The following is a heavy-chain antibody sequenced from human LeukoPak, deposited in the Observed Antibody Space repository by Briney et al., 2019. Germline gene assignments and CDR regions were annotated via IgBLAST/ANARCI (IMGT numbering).Heavy chain of an antibody. Sequence: SGTLSLTCAVSGGSISSSNWWSWVRQPPGKGLEWIGEIYHSGSTNYNPSLKSRVTISVDKSKNQFSLKLSSVTAADTAVYYCAREQQLSTDDAFDIWGQGTMVTVSS. V-gene: IGHV4-4*02. J-gene: IGHJ3*02. CDR3: AREQQLSTDDAFDI. D-gene: IGHD6-13*01. CDR1: GGSISSSNW. CDR2: IYHSGST.